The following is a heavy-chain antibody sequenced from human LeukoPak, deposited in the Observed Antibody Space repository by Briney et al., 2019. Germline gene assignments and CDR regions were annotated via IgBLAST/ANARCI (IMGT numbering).Heavy chain of an antibody. D-gene: IGHD3-10*01. CDR2: IIPIFGTA. V-gene: IGHV1-69*13. J-gene: IGHJ4*02. CDR3: ASPYYGSGSYYPTFDY. Sequence: SVKVSCKVSGYTLTELSMHWVRQAPGQGLEWMGGIIPIFGTANYAQKFQGRVTITADESTSTAYMELSSLRSEDTAVYYCASPYYGSGSYYPTFDYWGQGTLVTVSS. CDR1: GYTLTELS.